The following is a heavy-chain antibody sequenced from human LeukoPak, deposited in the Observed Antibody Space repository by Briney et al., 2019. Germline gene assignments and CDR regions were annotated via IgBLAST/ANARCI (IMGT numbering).Heavy chain of an antibody. D-gene: IGHD3-16*01. CDR3: VITFGGVHYFDY. Sequence: KASETLSLTCTVSGGSISSSNYYWGWIRQPPGKGLEWIAGIYYIGNTYYNPSLKSRVTISIYTSKNQFSLKLSSVTAADTAVYYCVITFGGVHYFDYWGQGTLVTVSS. CDR1: GGSISSSNYY. CDR2: IYYIGNT. J-gene: IGHJ4*02. V-gene: IGHV4-39*01.